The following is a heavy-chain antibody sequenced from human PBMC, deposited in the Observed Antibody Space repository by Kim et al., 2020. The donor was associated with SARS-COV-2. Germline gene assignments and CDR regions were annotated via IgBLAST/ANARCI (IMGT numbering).Heavy chain of an antibody. CDR3: AKYEGSGSYKHWFDP. CDR1: GFTFSSYA. CDR2: ISGSGGST. J-gene: IGHJ5*02. Sequence: GGSLRLSCAASGFTFSSYAMSWVRQAPGKGLEWVSAISGSGGSTYYADSVKGRFTISRDNSKNTLYLQMNSLRAEDTAVYYCAKYEGSGSYKHWFDPWGQGTLVTVSS. D-gene: IGHD3-10*01. V-gene: IGHV3-23*01.